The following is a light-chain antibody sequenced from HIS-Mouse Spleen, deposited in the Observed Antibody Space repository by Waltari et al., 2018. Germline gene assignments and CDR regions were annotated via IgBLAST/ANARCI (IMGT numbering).Light chain of an antibody. CDR2: SNN. Sequence: QSVLTQPPSASGTPGQRVTISCSGSSSNIGSNTVNWYQQLPGTAPKLPIYSNNQRPPGVPDRFAGSKSGTSASLAISGLQSEDEADYYCAAWDDSLNGWVFGGGTKLTVL. CDR1: SSNIGSNT. V-gene: IGLV1-44*01. J-gene: IGLJ3*02. CDR3: AAWDDSLNGWV.